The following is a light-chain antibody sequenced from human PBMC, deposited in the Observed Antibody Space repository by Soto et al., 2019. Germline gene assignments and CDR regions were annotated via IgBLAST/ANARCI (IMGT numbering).Light chain of an antibody. CDR2: EVS. J-gene: IGLJ2*01. CDR3: SSYTSSSTRVV. CDR1: SSDVGGYNS. Sequence: QSVLTQPASVSGSPGQSITISCTGTSSDVGGYNSVSWYQQHPGKAPKLMIYEVSNRPSGVSNRFSGSKSGNTASLTISGLQAEDEADYCCSSYTSSSTRVVFGGGTQLTVL. V-gene: IGLV2-14*01.